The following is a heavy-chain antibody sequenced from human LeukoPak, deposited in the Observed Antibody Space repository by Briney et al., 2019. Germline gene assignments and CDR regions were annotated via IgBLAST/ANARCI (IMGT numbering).Heavy chain of an antibody. CDR1: GGSFSGYY. J-gene: IGHJ5*02. CDR2: IYYSGST. CDR3: ARAGSTSFFDP. V-gene: IGHV4-31*11. Sequence: SETLSLTCAVYGGSFSGYYWSWIRQHPGKGLEWIGYIYYSGSTYYNPSLKSRVTISVDTSKNQFSLKLSSVTAADTAVYYCARAGSTSFFDPWGQGTLVTVSS. D-gene: IGHD2-2*01.